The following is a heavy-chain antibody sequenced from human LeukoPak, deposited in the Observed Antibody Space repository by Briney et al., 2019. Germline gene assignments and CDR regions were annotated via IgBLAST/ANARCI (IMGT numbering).Heavy chain of an antibody. J-gene: IGHJ4*02. CDR1: GGSFSGYY. CDR2: INHSGST. CDR3: ARISRYFDWLIDY. Sequence: SETLSLTCAVYGGSFSGYYWSWIRQPPGKGLEWIGEINHSGSTNYNPSLKSRVTISVDTSKNQFSLKLSSVTAADTAVYYCARISRYFDWLIDYWGQGTLVTVSS. D-gene: IGHD3-9*01. V-gene: IGHV4-34*01.